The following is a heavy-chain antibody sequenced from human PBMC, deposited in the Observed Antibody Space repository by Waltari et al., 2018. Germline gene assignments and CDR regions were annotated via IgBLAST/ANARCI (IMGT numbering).Heavy chain of an antibody. CDR1: GGTFNNYA. CDR3: ATDYYRSGSGSYCDQ. Sequence: QAHLVQSGAEVKTPGSSVKVSCKASGGTFNNYAISWGRQAPGQGLEWMVGINPMFGRGSSERTFQGRVTITADKSTRTAYMELNSLRSEDTAVYYCATDYYRSGSGSYCDQWGQGTLVTVSS. D-gene: IGHD3-10*01. V-gene: IGHV1-69*06. J-gene: IGHJ4*02. CDR2: INPMFGRG.